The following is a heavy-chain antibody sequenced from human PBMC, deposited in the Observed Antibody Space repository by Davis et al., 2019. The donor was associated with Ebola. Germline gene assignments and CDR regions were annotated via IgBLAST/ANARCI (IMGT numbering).Heavy chain of an antibody. CDR3: AYGGNSGY. V-gene: IGHV3-73*01. CDR1: GFTFRGSA. J-gene: IGHJ4*02. CDR2: IRSKANSYAT. Sequence: GESLKISCAASGFTFRGSAMHWVRQASGKGLEWVGRIRSKANSYATAYAASVKGRFTISRDDSKNTAYLQMNSLKAEDTAVYYCAYGGNSGYWGQGTLVTVSS. D-gene: IGHD4-23*01.